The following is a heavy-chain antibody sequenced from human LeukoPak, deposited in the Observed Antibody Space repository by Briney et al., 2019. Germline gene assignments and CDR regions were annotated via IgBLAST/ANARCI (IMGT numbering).Heavy chain of an antibody. CDR3: ARDVGGDGYNPNWFDP. CDR1: GFTFSSYA. CDR2: ISYDGSNK. J-gene: IGHJ5*02. Sequence: GGSLRLSCAASGFTFSSYAMHWVRQAPGKGLEWVAVISYDGSNKYYADSVKGRFTISRDNSKNTLYLQMNSLRAEDTAVYYCARDVGGDGYNPNWFDPWGQGTLVTVSS. V-gene: IGHV3-30*04. D-gene: IGHD5-24*01.